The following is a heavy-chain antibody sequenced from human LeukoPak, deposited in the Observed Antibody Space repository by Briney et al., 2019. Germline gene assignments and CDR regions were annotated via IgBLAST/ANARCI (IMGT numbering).Heavy chain of an antibody. Sequence: ASVKVSCKASGYTFTSYAMNWVRQAPGQGLEWMGWINTNTGNPTYAQGFTGRFVFSLDTSVGTTYLQISSLKAEDTAVYYCARAYQSLGGLSLPDHWGQGTLVTVSS. CDR2: INTNTGNP. D-gene: IGHD3-16*02. V-gene: IGHV7-4-1*02. CDR3: ARAYQSLGGLSLPDH. J-gene: IGHJ5*02. CDR1: GYTFTSYA.